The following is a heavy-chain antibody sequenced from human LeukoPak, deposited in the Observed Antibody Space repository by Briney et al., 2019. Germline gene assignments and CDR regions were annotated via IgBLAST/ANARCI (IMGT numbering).Heavy chain of an antibody. CDR3: ARGSTVTSYYFDY. V-gene: IGHV3-48*04. Sequence: GGSLRLSCAASGFTFSSYWMSWVRQAPGKGLEWVSYISSSGSTIYYADSVKGRFTISRDNAKNSLYLQMNSLRAEDTAVYYCARGSTVTSYYFDYWGQGTLVTVSS. D-gene: IGHD4-17*01. CDR2: ISSSGSTI. J-gene: IGHJ4*02. CDR1: GFTFSSYW.